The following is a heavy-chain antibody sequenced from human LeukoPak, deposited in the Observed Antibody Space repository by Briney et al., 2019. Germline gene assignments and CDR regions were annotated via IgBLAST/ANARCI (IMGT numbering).Heavy chain of an antibody. CDR3: ARYYDSSGYYPYYFDY. V-gene: IGHV4-59*02. Sequence: SETLSLTCTVSGGSVSSYYWSWIRQPPGKGLEWIGYIYYSGSTNYNPSLKSRVTISVDTSKNQFSLKLSSVTAADTAVYYCARYYDSSGYYPYYFDYWGQGTLVTVSS. CDR2: IYYSGST. J-gene: IGHJ4*02. CDR1: GGSVSSYY. D-gene: IGHD3-22*01.